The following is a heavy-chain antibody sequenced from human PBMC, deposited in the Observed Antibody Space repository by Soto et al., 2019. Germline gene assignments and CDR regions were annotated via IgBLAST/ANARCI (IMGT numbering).Heavy chain of an antibody. V-gene: IGHV1-18*01. J-gene: IGHJ6*02. CDR2: ISAYNGNT. D-gene: IGHD5-12*01. CDR1: GYTFTSYG. CDR3: ARVKMATITTPYYYYGMDV. Sequence: QVQLVQSGAEVKKPGASVKVSCKASGYTFTSYGISWVRQAPGQGLEWRGWISAYNGNTNYAQQLQGRDTMTTDTSTSTAYMELRSLRSDDTAVYYCARVKMATITTPYYYYGMDVWGQGTTVTVAS.